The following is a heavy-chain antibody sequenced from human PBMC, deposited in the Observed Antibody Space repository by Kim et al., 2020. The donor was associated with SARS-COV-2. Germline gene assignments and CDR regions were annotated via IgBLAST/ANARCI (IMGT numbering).Heavy chain of an antibody. CDR3: ARGDSSGYYDDAFDI. D-gene: IGHD3-22*01. CDR2: ISSSSSYI. CDR1: GFTFSSYS. V-gene: IGHV3-21*01. J-gene: IGHJ3*02. Sequence: GGSLRLSCAASGFTFSSYSMNWVRQAPGKGLEWVSSISSSSSYIYYADSVKGRFTISRDNAKNSLYLQMNSLRAEDTAVYYCARGDSSGYYDDAFDIWGQGTMVTVSS.